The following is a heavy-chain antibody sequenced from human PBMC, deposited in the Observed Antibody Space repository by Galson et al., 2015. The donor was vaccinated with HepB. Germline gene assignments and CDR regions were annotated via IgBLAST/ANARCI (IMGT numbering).Heavy chain of an antibody. Sequence: SVKVSCKASGYTFTSYGISWVRQAPGQGLEWMGIINPSGGSTSYAQKFQGRVTMTRDTSTSTVYMELSSLRSEDTAVYYCARDRDYGGSLHDAFDIWGQGTMVTVSS. CDR2: INPSGGST. V-gene: IGHV1-46*01. D-gene: IGHD4-23*01. CDR1: GYTFTSYG. CDR3: ARDRDYGGSLHDAFDI. J-gene: IGHJ3*02.